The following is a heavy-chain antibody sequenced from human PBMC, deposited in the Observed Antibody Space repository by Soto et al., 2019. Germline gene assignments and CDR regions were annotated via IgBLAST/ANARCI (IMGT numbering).Heavy chain of an antibody. V-gene: IGHV3-23*01. D-gene: IGHD6-19*01. CDR1: GFTFSSYA. CDR2: ISGSGGST. J-gene: IGHJ4*02. Sequence: GGSLRLSCDASGFTFSSYAMSWVRQAPGKGLEWVSAISGSGGSTYYADSVKGRFTISRDNSKNTLYLQMNSLRAEDTAVYYCAKDPPIAVAGNYYFDYWGQGTLVTVS. CDR3: AKDPPIAVAGNYYFDY.